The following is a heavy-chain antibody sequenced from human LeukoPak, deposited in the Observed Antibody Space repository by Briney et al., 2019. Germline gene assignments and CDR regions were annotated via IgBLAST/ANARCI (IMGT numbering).Heavy chain of an antibody. J-gene: IGHJ4*02. CDR1: GFTFSNYD. CDR3: ARRAGAYSHPYDY. V-gene: IGHV3-23*01. CDR2: ISGSGGST. D-gene: IGHD4/OR15-4a*01. Sequence: GGSLRLSCAASGFTFSNYDMSWVRQAPGKGLEWVSIISGSGGSTYVADSVKGRFTISRDNSKNTLYLQMNSLRAEDTAVYYCARRAGAYSHPYDYWGQGTLVTVSS.